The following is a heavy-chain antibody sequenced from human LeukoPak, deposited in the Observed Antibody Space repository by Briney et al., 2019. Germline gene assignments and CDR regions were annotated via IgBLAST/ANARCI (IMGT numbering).Heavy chain of an antibody. D-gene: IGHD6-13*01. Sequence: SETLSLTCTVSGYSISSGYYWGWIRQPPGKGLDWIGSIYHSGSTYYNPSLKSRVTISVDTSKNQFSLKLSSVTAADTAVYYCARVYSSSWHWCDPCSQGSLVTVSS. CDR2: IYHSGST. CDR3: ARVYSSSWHWCDP. J-gene: IGHJ5*02. V-gene: IGHV4-38-2*02. CDR1: GYSISSGYY.